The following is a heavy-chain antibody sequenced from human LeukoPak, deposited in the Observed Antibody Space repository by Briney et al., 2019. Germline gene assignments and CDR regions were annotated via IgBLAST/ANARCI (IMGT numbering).Heavy chain of an antibody. CDR1: GFTFSTYW. V-gene: IGHV3-7*01. CDR2: IKQDGSEK. D-gene: IGHD5-12*01. CDR3: ARGGKYCFDY. J-gene: IGHJ4*02. Sequence: GGSLRLSCSASGFTFSTYWMSWVRQAPGKGLEWVASIKQDGSEKYYVDSVKGRFTISRDNAKNSLFLQMNSLRAEDTAVYYCARGGKYCFDYWGQGTLVPVSS.